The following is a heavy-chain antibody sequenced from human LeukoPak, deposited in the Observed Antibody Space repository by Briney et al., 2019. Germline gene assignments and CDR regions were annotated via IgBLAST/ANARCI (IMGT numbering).Heavy chain of an antibody. D-gene: IGHD4-17*01. CDR1: GGSISSSSYY. V-gene: IGHV4-39*07. Sequence: NPSETLSLTCTVSGGSISSSSYYWGWIRQPPGKGLEWIGSIYYSGSTNYNPSLKSRVTISVDTSKNQFSLKLSSVTAADTAVYYCARGGLYGDYELGYWGQGTLVTVSS. J-gene: IGHJ4*02. CDR3: ARGGLYGDYELGY. CDR2: IYYSGST.